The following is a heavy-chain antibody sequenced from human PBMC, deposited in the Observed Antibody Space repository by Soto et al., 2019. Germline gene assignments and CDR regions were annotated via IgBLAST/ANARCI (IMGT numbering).Heavy chain of an antibody. CDR2: IIPIFNTP. Sequence: QVQLVQSGAEVREPGSSVKVSCKASGGTFSSYTFDWVRQAPGQGLEWMGGIIPIFNTPLYAHKFKGRVTISADEFKATVYVELNSLTSEDTAVYYCARPSGQLGQYSALPDNWGQGTLVPVSS. CDR3: ARPSGQLGQYSALPDN. V-gene: IGHV1-69*01. J-gene: IGHJ4*02. CDR1: GGTFSSYT. D-gene: IGHD5-12*01.